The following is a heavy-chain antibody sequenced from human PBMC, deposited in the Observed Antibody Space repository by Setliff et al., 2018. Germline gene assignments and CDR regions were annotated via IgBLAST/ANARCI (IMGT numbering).Heavy chain of an antibody. V-gene: IGHV3-33*06. D-gene: IGHD3-3*01. CDR1: GFTFSSYG. CDR2: IWYDGSNK. J-gene: IGHJ6*02. Sequence: PGGSLRLSCAASGFTFSSYGMHWVRQAPGKGLEWVAVIWYDGSNKYYADSVKGRFTISRDNSKNTLYLQMNSLRAEDTAVYYCAKDPTSRYYNFWSGYFTDDYYYYYGMDVWGQGTTVTVSS. CDR3: AKDPTSRYYNFWSGYFTDDYYYYYGMDV.